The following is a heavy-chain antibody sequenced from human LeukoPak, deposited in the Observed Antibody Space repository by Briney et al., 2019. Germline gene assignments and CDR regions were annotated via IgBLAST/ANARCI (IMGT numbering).Heavy chain of an antibody. Sequence: GASVKVSCKASGYTFTGFYMHWVRQAPGQGLEWMGWISAYNGYTNYAQKFQGRVTMTTDTSTNTAYMELRSLRSDDTAVYYCARNYDFWSGYYPYYFDYWGQGTLVTVSS. D-gene: IGHD3-3*01. J-gene: IGHJ4*02. CDR1: GYTFTGFY. CDR3: ARNYDFWSGYYPYYFDY. V-gene: IGHV1-18*04. CDR2: ISAYNGYT.